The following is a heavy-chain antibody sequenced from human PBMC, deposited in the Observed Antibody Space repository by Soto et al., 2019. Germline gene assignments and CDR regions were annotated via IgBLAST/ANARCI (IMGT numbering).Heavy chain of an antibody. CDR1: GFTFSSHG. Sequence: QVQLVESGGGVVQPGRSLRLSCAASGFTFSSHGMHWVRQAPGKGLEWVAVIWYDGSNKYYADPVKGRFTISRDNSKNTLYLQMNSVRAEDTAVYYCARVGGFYLDSWGQGTLVTVSS. CDR3: ARVGGFYLDS. V-gene: IGHV3-33*01. CDR2: IWYDGSNK. J-gene: IGHJ4*02. D-gene: IGHD3-10*01.